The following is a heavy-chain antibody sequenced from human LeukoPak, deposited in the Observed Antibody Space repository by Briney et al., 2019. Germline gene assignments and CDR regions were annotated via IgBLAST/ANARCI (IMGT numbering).Heavy chain of an antibody. CDR1: GYTFTSYG. V-gene: IGHV1-18*01. J-gene: IGHJ4*02. CDR2: ISAYNGNT. Sequence: GASVKVSCKASGYTFTSYGISWVRQAPGQGLEWMGWISAYNGNTIYAQKLQGRVTMTTDTSTSTAYMELRSLRSDDTAVYYCARDEVVAATSPFDYWGQGTLVTVSS. D-gene: IGHD2-15*01. CDR3: ARDEVVAATSPFDY.